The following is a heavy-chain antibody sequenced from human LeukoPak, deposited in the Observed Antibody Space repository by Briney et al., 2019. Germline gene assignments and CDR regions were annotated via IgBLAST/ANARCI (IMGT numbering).Heavy chain of an antibody. D-gene: IGHD5-12*01. CDR3: TRDQGSGYDLVPYFYYYMDV. CDR2: ITGSSRYI. CDR1: GFTFSLYN. J-gene: IGHJ6*03. Sequence: GGSLSLSCAGSGFTFSLYNMNWVSQAPGKGLEWVSSITGSSRYIYYADSVKGRFTISRDNANNSLYLQMNSLRAEDTAVYFCTRDQGSGYDLVPYFYYYMDVWGKGTTVTVSS. V-gene: IGHV3-21*01.